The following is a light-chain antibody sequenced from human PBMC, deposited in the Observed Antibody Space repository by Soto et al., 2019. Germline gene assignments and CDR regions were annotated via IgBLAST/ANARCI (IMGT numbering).Light chain of an antibody. CDR1: QGINSY. V-gene: IGKV1-9*01. CDR2: AAS. J-gene: IGKJ1*01. Sequence: DIHLTQSPSVLSASVGDRVTITCRASQGINSYLAWYQQKPGKVPKLLIYAASTLHSGVPSRFSGSGSGTEFTLTISSLQPEDFATYYCQQLNSYPRTFGQGTKVDIK. CDR3: QQLNSYPRT.